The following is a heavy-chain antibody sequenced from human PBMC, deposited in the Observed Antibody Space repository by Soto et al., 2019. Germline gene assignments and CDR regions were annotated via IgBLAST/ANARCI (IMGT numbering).Heavy chain of an antibody. CDR1: GFRFRTRA. V-gene: IGHV3-23*01. Sequence: GSLRLSCAASGFRFRTRAMSWVRQAPGKGLEWVASIRPGGDSTYYADSVKGRFAVSRDNSNVTLYLQMDSLRVEDTAIYYCTTNEEGAPCAGRFDSWGQGTLVTVYS. D-gene: IGHD1-26*01. J-gene: IGHJ5*01. CDR3: TTNEEGAPCAGRFDS. CDR2: IRPGGDST.